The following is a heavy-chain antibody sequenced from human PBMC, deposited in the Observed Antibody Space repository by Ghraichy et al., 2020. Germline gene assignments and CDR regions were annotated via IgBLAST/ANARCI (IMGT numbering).Heavy chain of an antibody. CDR1: GFTFSSYA. J-gene: IGHJ6*02. D-gene: IGHD3-10*01. Sequence: LSLTCAASGFTFSSYAMSWVRQAPGKGLEWVSAISGSGGITYYADSVKGRFTISRDNSKNTLYVQMNGLRAEDTAVYYCAKWVGSGSYYYYYYGMDVWGQGTTVTVSS. V-gene: IGHV3-23*01. CDR3: AKWVGSGSYYYYYYGMDV. CDR2: ISGSGGIT.